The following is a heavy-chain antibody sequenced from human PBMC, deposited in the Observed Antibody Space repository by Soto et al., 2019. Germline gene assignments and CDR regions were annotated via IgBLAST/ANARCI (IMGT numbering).Heavy chain of an antibody. Sequence: SETLSLTCAVYGGSFSGYYWSWIRQPPGKGLEWIGEINHSGSTNYNPSLKSRVTISVDTSKNQFSLKLSSVTAADTAVYYCARGRDAGYSSGWPYFYYYMDVWGKGTTVTVSS. D-gene: IGHD6-19*01. CDR3: ARGRDAGYSSGWPYFYYYMDV. CDR1: GGSFSGYY. J-gene: IGHJ6*03. V-gene: IGHV4-34*01. CDR2: INHSGST.